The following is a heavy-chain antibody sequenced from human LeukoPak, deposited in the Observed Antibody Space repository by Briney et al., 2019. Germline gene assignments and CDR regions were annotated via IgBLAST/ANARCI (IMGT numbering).Heavy chain of an antibody. CDR1: GFTFDDYA. CDR2: ISWNSGSI. Sequence: GGSLRLSCAASGFTFDDYAMHWVRQAPGKGLEWVSGISWNSGSIGYADSVKGRFTISRDNAKNSLYLQMNSLRAEDTALYYCAKDILAAAGSGWFDPWGQGTLVTVSS. D-gene: IGHD6-13*01. J-gene: IGHJ5*02. V-gene: IGHV3-9*01. CDR3: AKDILAAAGSGWFDP.